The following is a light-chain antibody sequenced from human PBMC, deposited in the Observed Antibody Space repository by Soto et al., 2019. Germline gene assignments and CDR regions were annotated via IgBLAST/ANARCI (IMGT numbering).Light chain of an antibody. CDR3: AAWDDSLSGPD. J-gene: IGLJ1*01. CDR1: SSNIGASYD. Sequence: QSVLTQPPSVSGAPGQRVTISCTGSSSNIGASYDVHWYQQLPGTAPKLLIYGNTNRPSVVPDRFSGSKSGTSASLAISGLRSEDEADYYCAAWDDSLSGPDFGTGTKLTVL. CDR2: GNT. V-gene: IGLV1-40*01.